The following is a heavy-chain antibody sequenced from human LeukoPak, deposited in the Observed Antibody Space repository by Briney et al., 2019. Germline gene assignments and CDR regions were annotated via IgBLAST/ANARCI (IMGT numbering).Heavy chain of an antibody. CDR3: ARLTPPTGVWAFDI. J-gene: IGHJ3*02. CDR2: IYSSWTT. V-gene: IGHV4-59*08. D-gene: IGHD2-21*01. CDR1: GDSISNKY. Sequence: PSETLSLTCTVSGDSISNKYWGWIRQPPGKGLEWIGYIYSSWTTNYNPSLNSRVTISVDTSNNQFSLRLSSVTAADTAVYYCARLTPPTGVWAFDIWGQGILVTVSS.